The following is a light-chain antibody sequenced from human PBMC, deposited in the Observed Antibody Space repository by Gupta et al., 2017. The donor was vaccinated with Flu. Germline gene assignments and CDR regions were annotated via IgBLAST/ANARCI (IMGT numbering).Light chain of an antibody. CDR1: QTINSN. J-gene: IGKJ4*01. CDR2: ASS. CDR3: QQSYSIPLT. Sequence: DIQLTQSPSSLPASVGDRVTITCRASQTINSNLNWYQQKPGRGPKLLIYASSSLQSGVPSRFSGSGYGTDFTLTISSLQTEDFATYYCQQSYSIPLTFGGGTKVEIK. V-gene: IGKV1-39*01.